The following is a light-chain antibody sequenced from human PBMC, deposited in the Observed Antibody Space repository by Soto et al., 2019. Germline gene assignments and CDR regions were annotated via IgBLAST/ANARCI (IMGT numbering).Light chain of an antibody. CDR1: QGIYTW. Sequence: DIQMTQPPSSVSASVGYRFTITCRASQGIYTWLAWYQQKPGKAPNLLIYTASSLQSGVPSRLSGTGYGTELTITINNLKNEDFETYYCQQAASFTITFGQGTRLEIK. CDR2: TAS. CDR3: QQAASFTIT. V-gene: IGKV1-12*01. J-gene: IGKJ5*01.